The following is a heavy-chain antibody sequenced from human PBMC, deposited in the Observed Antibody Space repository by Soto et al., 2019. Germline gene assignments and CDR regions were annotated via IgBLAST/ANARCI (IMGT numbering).Heavy chain of an antibody. CDR1: GFTFGDYA. CDR3: TPDSSNSINYYYYMDV. V-gene: IGHV3-49*03. CDR2: IRSKAFGGTT. Sequence: EVQLVESGGGLVQPGRSLRLSCTASGFTFGDYAMSWFRQAPGKGLEWVGFIRSKAFGGTTEYAASVKGRFIISRDDSKNIAYLQMTSLKTEDTAVYYCTPDSSNSINYYYYMDVWGKGTTVTVSS. D-gene: IGHD4-4*01. J-gene: IGHJ6*03.